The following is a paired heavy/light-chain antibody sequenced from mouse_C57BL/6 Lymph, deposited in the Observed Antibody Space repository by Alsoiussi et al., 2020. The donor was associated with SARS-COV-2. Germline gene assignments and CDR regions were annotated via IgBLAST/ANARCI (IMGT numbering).Heavy chain of an antibody. CDR1: GYTFTSYW. CDR3: AISSITTVVSYYFDY. Sequence: QVQLQQPGAELVKPGASVKVSCKASGYTFTSYWMHWVKQRPGQGLEWIGRIHPSDSDTNYNQKFKGKATLTVDKSSSTAYMQLSSLTSEDSAVYYCAISSITTVVSYYFDYWGQGTTLTVSS. J-gene: IGHJ2*01. D-gene: IGHD1-1*01. CDR2: IHPSDSDT. V-gene: IGHV1-74*01.
Light chain of an antibody. J-gene: IGKJ2*01. Sequence: DIVLTQSPASLAVSLGQRATISCRASKSVSTSGYSYMHWYQQKPGQPPKLLIYLASNLESGVPARFSGSGSGTDFTLNIHPVEEEDAATYYCQHSRELPYTFGGGTKLEIK. V-gene: IGKV3-12*01. CDR1: KSVSTSGYSY. CDR2: LAS. CDR3: QHSRELPYT.